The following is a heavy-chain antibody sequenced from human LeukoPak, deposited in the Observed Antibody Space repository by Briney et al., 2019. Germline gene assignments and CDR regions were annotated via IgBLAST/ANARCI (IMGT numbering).Heavy chain of an antibody. V-gene: IGHV3-21*01. D-gene: IGHD1-26*01. CDR2: ISSSSSYI. CDR3: ARIIVGAAIDY. Sequence: GGSLRLSCAASGFTFSSYSMSWVRQAPGKGLEWVSSISSSSSYIYYADSVKGRFTISRDNAKNSLYLQMNSLRAEDTAVYYCARIIVGAAIDYWGQGTLVTVSS. J-gene: IGHJ4*02. CDR1: GFTFSSYS.